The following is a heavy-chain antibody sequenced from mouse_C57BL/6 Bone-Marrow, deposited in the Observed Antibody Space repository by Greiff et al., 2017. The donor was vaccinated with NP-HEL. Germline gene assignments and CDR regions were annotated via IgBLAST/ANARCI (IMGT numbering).Heavy chain of an antibody. J-gene: IGHJ4*01. Sequence: VQLQQSGAELVRPGASVKLSCTASGFNIKDGYMHWVKQRPEQGLEWIGWIDPENGDTEYASKFQGKATITADTSSNTAYLQLSSLTSEDTAVYYCTTGLDDAMDYWGQGTSVTVSS. V-gene: IGHV14-4*01. CDR2: IDPENGDT. CDR1: GFNIKDGY. D-gene: IGHD3-3*01. CDR3: TTGLDDAMDY.